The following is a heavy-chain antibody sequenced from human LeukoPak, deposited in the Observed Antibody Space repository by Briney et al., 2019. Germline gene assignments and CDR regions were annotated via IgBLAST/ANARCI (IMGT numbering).Heavy chain of an antibody. D-gene: IGHD5-24*01. CDR2: INPKSGGT. Sequence: ASVKVSCKASGYTFTGYYMHWVRQAPGQGLEWMGWINPKSGGTNYAQKFQGRVTMTRDTSITTAYLELSRLRSDDTAVYSCARIGYNHYFDYWGQGTLVTVSS. CDR3: ARIGYNHYFDY. CDR1: GYTFTGYY. J-gene: IGHJ4*02. V-gene: IGHV1-2*02.